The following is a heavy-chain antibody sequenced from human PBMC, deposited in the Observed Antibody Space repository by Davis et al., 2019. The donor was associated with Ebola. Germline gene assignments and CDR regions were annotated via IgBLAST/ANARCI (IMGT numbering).Heavy chain of an antibody. D-gene: IGHD4-11*01. V-gene: IGHV3-21*01. J-gene: IGHJ6*02. Sequence: PGGSLRLSCAASGFTFSSYSMNWVRQAPGKGLEWVSSISSSSSYIYYADSVKGRFTISRDNAKNSLYLQMNSLRAEDTAVYYCARDGGRLGNYVFYYGMDVWGQGTTVTVSS. CDR1: GFTFSSYS. CDR2: ISSSSSYI. CDR3: ARDGGRLGNYVFYYGMDV.